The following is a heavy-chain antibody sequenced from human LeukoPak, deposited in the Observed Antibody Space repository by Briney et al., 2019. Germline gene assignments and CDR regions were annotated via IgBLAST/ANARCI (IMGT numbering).Heavy chain of an antibody. CDR3: ARDKGGYDSSGYIGSLLYYFDY. J-gene: IGHJ4*02. CDR2: INPNSGGT. V-gene: IGHV1-2*02. Sequence: ASVKVSCKASGYTFTGYYMHWVRQAPGQGLEWMGWINPNSGGTNYAQKFQGRVTMTRDTSISTAYMELSRLRSDDTAVYYCARDKGGYDSSGYIGSLLYYFDYWGQGNPGHRLL. D-gene: IGHD3-22*01. CDR1: GYTFTGYY.